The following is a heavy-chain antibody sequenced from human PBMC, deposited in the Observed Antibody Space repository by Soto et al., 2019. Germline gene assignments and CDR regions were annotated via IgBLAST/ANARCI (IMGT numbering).Heavy chain of an antibody. CDR3: ARELVGTTSASTYYGMDV. D-gene: IGHD1-26*01. CDR2: ISSSSSTI. Sequence: SGGSLRLSCAAFGFTFSSYSMNWVRQAPGKGLEWVSYISSSSSTIYYADSVKGRFTISRDNAKNSLYLQMNSLRDEDTAVYYCARELVGTTSASTYYGMDVWGQGTTVTVSS. J-gene: IGHJ6*02. CDR1: GFTFSSYS. V-gene: IGHV3-48*02.